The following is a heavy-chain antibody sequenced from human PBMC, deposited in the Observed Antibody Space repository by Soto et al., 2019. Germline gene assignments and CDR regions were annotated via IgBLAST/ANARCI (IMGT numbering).Heavy chain of an antibody. CDR1: GGSISSGGYY. Sequence: SGTLSLTCTVSGGSISSGGYYWSGIRQHPGKGLEWIGYIHYSGSTYYNPSLKSRVNISVDTSKNQFSLKLSSVTAADTAVYYCVRESPTSIIDYWGQGILVTVSS. CDR3: VRESPTSIIDY. CDR2: IHYSGST. D-gene: IGHD3-10*01. J-gene: IGHJ4*02. V-gene: IGHV4-31*03.